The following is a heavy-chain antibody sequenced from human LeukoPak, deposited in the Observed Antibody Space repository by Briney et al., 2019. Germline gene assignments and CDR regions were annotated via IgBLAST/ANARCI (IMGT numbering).Heavy chain of an antibody. V-gene: IGHV3-11*01. CDR2: ISSSGRTI. CDR3: ARDRYCSGGSCYSVSDDAFDI. D-gene: IGHD2-15*01. J-gene: IGHJ3*02. Sequence: GGSMRLCCTASGFSFSDYYMSWIRQAPGKVMERVSYISSSGRTIDYADSEKGRFTISRDNAKNSLYLQMNSLRAEDTAVYYCARDRYCSGGSCYSVSDDAFDIWGQGTMGTVSS. CDR1: GFSFSDYY.